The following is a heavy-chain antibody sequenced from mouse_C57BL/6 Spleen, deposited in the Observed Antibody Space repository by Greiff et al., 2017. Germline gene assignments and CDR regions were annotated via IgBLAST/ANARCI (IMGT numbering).Heavy chain of an antibody. V-gene: IGHV14-4*01. D-gene: IGHD1-1*01. CDR3: TTTVVARNWFAY. CDR2: IDPDNGDT. J-gene: IGHJ3*01. CDR1: GFNIKDGY. Sequence: EVQLQQSGAELVRPGASVKLSCTASGFNIKDGYMSWVQQRPEQGLEWIGWIDPDNGDTEYSSKFQGKVTITADTSSNTAYLQLSSLTSEDTAVYYCTTTVVARNWFAYWGQGTLVTVSA.